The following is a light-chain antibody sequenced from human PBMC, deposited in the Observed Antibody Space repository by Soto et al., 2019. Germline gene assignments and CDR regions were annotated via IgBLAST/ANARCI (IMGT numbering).Light chain of an antibody. Sequence: IVLTQSPGTLSLSPGARATLSCRASQSVDSSYLSWYQHKPGQAPRLLIYATSSRATGIPDRFSGSGSGTDFTLTISRLEPEDFAVYYCQRYGASSFTFGQGTNLEIK. CDR2: ATS. V-gene: IGKV3-20*01. CDR3: QRYGASSFT. J-gene: IGKJ2*01. CDR1: QSVDSSY.